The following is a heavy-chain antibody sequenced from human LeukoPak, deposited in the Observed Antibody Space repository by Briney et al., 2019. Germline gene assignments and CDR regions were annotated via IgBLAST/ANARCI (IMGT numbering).Heavy chain of an antibody. CDR2: IYYSGST. Sequence: SETLSLTCTVSGGSISSSSYYWGWIRQPPGKGLEWIGSIYYSGSTYYNPSLKSRVTISVDTSKNQFSLKLSSVTAADMAVYYCARRYCGGDCYTNWLDPWGQGTLVTVSS. CDR3: ARRYCGGDCYTNWLDP. V-gene: IGHV4-39*07. D-gene: IGHD2-21*02. J-gene: IGHJ5*02. CDR1: GGSISSSSYY.